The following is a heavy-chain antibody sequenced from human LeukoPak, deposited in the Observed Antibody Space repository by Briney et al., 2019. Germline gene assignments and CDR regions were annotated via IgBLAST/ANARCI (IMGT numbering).Heavy chain of an antibody. CDR2: ISDSGGST. J-gene: IGHJ4*02. V-gene: IGHV3-23*01. Sequence: GGSLRLSCAASGLTFSSYGMSWVRQAPGKGLEWVSYISDSGGSTYYADSVKGRFTISRDNAKNSLYLQMNSLRAEDTAVYYCARDSSPYSSSPLDYWGQGTLVTVSS. CDR1: GLTFSSYG. D-gene: IGHD6-13*01. CDR3: ARDSSPYSSSPLDY.